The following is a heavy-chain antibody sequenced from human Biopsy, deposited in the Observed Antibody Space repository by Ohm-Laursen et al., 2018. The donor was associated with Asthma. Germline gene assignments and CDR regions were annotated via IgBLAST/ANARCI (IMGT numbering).Heavy chain of an antibody. D-gene: IGHD3-3*02. J-gene: IGHJ1*01. Sequence: SLRLSCTASGFTFSNYGMHWVRQAPGKGLDWVAVISFDGSNKNYTDSVKGRFTISRDNSRNTLHLQMNSLRAEDTAVYYCARTFHFWSPYHAEHYQLWGQGTLVTVPS. CDR3: ARTFHFWSPYHAEHYQL. CDR2: ISFDGSNK. V-gene: IGHV3-30*03. CDR1: GFTFSNYG.